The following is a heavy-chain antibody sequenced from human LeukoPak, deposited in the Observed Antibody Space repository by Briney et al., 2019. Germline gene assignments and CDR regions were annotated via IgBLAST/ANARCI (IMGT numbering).Heavy chain of an antibody. D-gene: IGHD6-19*01. V-gene: IGHV3-48*01. Sequence: GGSLRLSCAASGFTFSSYAMSWVRQAPGKGLEWVSYISSSSSTIYYADSVKGRFTISRDNAKNSLYLQMNSLRAEDTAVHYCARALKQWLVGNDAFDIWGPGTMVTVSS. CDR3: ARALKQWLVGNDAFDI. J-gene: IGHJ3*02. CDR1: GFTFSSYA. CDR2: ISSSSSTI.